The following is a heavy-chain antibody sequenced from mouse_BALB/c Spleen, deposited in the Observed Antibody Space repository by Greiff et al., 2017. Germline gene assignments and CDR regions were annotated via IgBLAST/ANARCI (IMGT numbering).Heavy chain of an antibody. V-gene: IGHV5-9-4*01. J-gene: IGHJ2*01. D-gene: IGHD1-1*01. CDR1: GFTFSSYA. Sequence: EVKLMESGGGLVKPGGSLKLSCAASGFTFSSYAMSWVRQSPEKRLEWVAEISSGGSYTYYPDTVTGRFTISRDNAKNTLYLEMSSLRSEDTAMYYCARNYYGSSDYFDYWGQGTTLTVSS. CDR3: ARNYYGSSDYFDY. CDR2: ISSGGSYT.